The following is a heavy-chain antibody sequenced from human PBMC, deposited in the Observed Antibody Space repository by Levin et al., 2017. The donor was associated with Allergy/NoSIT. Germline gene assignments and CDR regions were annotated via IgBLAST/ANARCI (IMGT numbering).Heavy chain of an antibody. D-gene: IGHD1-26*01. Sequence: LSLTCAASGFPFDDYAMHWVRQAPGKGLEWVSGISWNSGSIGYADSVKGRFTISRDNAKNSLYLQMNSLRAEDTALYYCAKVIRGELTDAFDIWGQGTMVTVSS. CDR1: GFPFDDYA. J-gene: IGHJ3*02. CDR2: ISWNSGSI. V-gene: IGHV3-9*01. CDR3: AKVIRGELTDAFDI.